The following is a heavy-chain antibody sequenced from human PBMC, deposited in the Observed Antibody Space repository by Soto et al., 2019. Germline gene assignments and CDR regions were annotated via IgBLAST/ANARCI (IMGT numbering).Heavy chain of an antibody. CDR2: ISYTGRT. V-gene: IGHV4-61*03. CDR1: GASVSSNSYY. J-gene: IGHJ6*02. Sequence: PSETLSLTCIVSGASVSSNSYYWTWIRQPPGKGLEWIGYISYTGRTKYNPSLQSRVTISVDTSKNDFSLNLSSVTAADTAVYFCAREWGLLPYYVMNVWGHGTAVTVSS. D-gene: IGHD7-27*01. CDR3: AREWGLLPYYVMNV.